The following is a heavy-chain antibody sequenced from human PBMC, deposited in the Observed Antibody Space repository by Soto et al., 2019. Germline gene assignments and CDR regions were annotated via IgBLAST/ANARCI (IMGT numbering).Heavy chain of an antibody. V-gene: IGHV3-21*01. CDR3: ARVDYYYDSSGYTQGYFDY. CDR2: ISSSSSYI. D-gene: IGHD3-22*01. Sequence: GSLRLSCAASGFTFSSYSMNWVRQAPGKGLEWVSSISSSSSYIYYADSVKGRFTISRDNAKNSLYLQMNSLRAEDTAVYYCARVDYYYDSSGYTQGYFDYWGQGTLVTVSS. J-gene: IGHJ4*02. CDR1: GFTFSSYS.